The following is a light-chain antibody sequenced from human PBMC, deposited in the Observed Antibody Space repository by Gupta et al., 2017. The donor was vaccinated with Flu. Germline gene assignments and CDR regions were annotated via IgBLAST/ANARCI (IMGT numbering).Light chain of an antibody. CDR2: EYN. J-gene: IGLJ2*01. V-gene: IGLV6-57*01. Sequence: FMLSLPHPASVSPGKTVTISCTRTSGSIASTYVQWYQQPPGSSPTTVIYEYNQRPSGVPDRFSGSIDSSSNSASLTISGLKTEDEADYYCQSYGSSTDGIFGGGTKLTVL. CDR3: QSYGSSTDGI. CDR1: SGSIASTY.